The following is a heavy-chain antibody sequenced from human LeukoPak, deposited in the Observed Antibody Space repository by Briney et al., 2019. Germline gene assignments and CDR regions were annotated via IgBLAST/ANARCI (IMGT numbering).Heavy chain of an antibody. Sequence: SETLSLTCTVSGGSISSSSYYWGWIRQPPGKGLEWIGSIYYSRSTYYNPSLKSRVTISVDTSKNQFSLKLSSVTAADTAVYYCAGGDYVWGSYRWGQGTLVTVSS. V-gene: IGHV4-39*01. D-gene: IGHD3-16*01. J-gene: IGHJ4*02. CDR2: IYYSRST. CDR1: GGSISSSSYY. CDR3: AGGDYVWGSYR.